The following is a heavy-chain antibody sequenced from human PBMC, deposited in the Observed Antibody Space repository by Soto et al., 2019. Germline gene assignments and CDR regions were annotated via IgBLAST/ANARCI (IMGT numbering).Heavy chain of an antibody. CDR2: IYYSGST. CDR1: GGSISSGGYY. J-gene: IGHJ5*02. V-gene: IGHV4-31*03. D-gene: IGHD6-13*01. Sequence: QVQLQESGPGLVKPTQTLSLTCTVSGGSISSGGYYWSWIRQHPGKGLEWIGYIYYSGSTYYNPSLKSRVTISVDTSKNQFSLKLSSVTAADTAVYYCARDAQQQLVRVNSGWFDPWGQGTLVTVSS. CDR3: ARDAQQQLVRVNSGWFDP.